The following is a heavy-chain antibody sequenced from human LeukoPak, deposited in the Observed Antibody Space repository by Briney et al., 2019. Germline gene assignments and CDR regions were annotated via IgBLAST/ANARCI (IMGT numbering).Heavy chain of an antibody. V-gene: IGHV3-74*01. CDR3: VRASYRGDLPPR. J-gene: IGHJ4*02. D-gene: IGHD1-26*01. CDR2: INSDRSST. Sequence: GGSLRLSCAASGFTFSNFWMHWVRQVPGKGLVWVSRINSDRSSTVYADSVKGRFTISRDNAKNTLYLQMTSLRAEDTAVYYCVRASYRGDLPPRWGQGTLVTVSS. CDR1: GFTFSNFW.